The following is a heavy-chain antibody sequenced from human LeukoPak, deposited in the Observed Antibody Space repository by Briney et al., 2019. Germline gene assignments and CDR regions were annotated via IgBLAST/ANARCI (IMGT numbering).Heavy chain of an antibody. CDR2: INPSGGST. CDR1: GYTFTSYY. J-gene: IGHJ5*02. V-gene: IGHV1-46*01. D-gene: IGHD2-8*01. CDR3: AREGRYCTNGVCYGFDP. Sequence: GASVKVSCKASGYTFTSYYMHWVRQAPGQGLEWMGIINPSGGSTSYAQKFQGRVTMTRDMSTSTVYMELSSLRSEDTAVYYCAREGRYCTNGVCYGFDPWGQGTLVTVSS.